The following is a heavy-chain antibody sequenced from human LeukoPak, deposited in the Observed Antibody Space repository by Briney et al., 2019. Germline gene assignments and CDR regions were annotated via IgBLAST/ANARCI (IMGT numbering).Heavy chain of an antibody. CDR2: ISAYNGNT. Sequence: ASVKVSCKASGYTFTSYGISWVRQAPGQGLEWMGWISAYNGNTNYAQKLQGRVTMTTDTSTSTAYMELRSLRSDDTAVYYCARDGVAVAETGLPQPNQNFDYWGQGTLVTVSS. D-gene: IGHD6-19*01. J-gene: IGHJ4*02. CDR3: ARDGVAVAETGLPQPNQNFDY. V-gene: IGHV1-18*01. CDR1: GYTFTSYG.